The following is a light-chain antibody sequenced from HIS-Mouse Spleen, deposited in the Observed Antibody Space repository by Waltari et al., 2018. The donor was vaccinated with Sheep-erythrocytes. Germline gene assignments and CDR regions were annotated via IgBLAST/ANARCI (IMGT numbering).Light chain of an antibody. V-gene: IGLV2-11*01. CDR1: SSDVGGYHS. Sequence: QSALTQPRSVSGSPGPSVTIPCTGTSSDVGGYHSVPWYQQHPGKAPKLMSYDVSKRPSGVPDRFSGSKSGNTASLTISGLQAEDEADYYCCSYAGSYNHVFATGTKVTVL. J-gene: IGLJ1*01. CDR2: DVS. CDR3: CSYAGSYNHV.